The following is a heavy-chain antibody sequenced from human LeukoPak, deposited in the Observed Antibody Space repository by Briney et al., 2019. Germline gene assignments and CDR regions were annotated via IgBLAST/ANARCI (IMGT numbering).Heavy chain of an antibody. CDR2: ISYDGSNK. CDR3: AKPVGVMAYFDY. D-gene: IGHD3-10*01. Sequence: GGSLRLSCAASGFTFSDYYMSWIRQAPGKGLEWVAVISYDGSNKYYADSVKGRFTISRDNSKNTLYLQMNSLRAEDTAVYYCAKPVGVMAYFDYWGQGTLVTVSS. J-gene: IGHJ4*02. CDR1: GFTFSDYY. V-gene: IGHV3-30*18.